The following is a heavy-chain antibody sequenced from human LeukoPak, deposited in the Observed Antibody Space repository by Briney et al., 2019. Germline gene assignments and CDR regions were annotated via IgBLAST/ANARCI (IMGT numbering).Heavy chain of an antibody. J-gene: IGHJ4*02. Sequence: GGSLRLSCAASGFTFSGYAMNWVPQAPGKGLEWVSVIRSSGDSAYYADFVKGRFTISRDNSKNTLYLQMNSLRAEDTAVYYCAKGYYASGSSLSAFDSWGQGTLVTVSS. CDR1: GFTFSGYA. D-gene: IGHD3-10*01. CDR2: IRSSGDSA. CDR3: AKGYYASGSSLSAFDS. V-gene: IGHV3-23*01.